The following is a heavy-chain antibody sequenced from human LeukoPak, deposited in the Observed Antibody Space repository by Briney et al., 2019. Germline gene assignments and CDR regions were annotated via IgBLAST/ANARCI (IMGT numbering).Heavy chain of an antibody. J-gene: IGHJ6*02. CDR2: ISWNSGSI. V-gene: IGHV3-9*01. D-gene: IGHD2-15*01. CDR3: TRDRLPYCSSGCTMVNYYGVDV. CDR1: GFSFDDYA. Sequence: PGRSLRLSCAASGFSFDDYAMHWVRQAPGEGLEWVSGISWNSGSIGYADSVKGRFTISRDNAKNSLYLQMSSLRAEDTAVYYCTRDRLPYCSSGCTMVNYYGVDVWGQGTTVTVSS.